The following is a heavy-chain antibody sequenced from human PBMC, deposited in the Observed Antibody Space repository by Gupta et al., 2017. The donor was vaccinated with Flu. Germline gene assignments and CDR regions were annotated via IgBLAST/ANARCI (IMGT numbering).Heavy chain of an antibody. Sequence: QAHGQGLGLMGWINPDSGRTFYAERSQGSGTLTRDTSTTTAYMEVSGLISDATAVYYCSRAPASAAWYSDLWGRGTLVTVSS. V-gene: IGHV1-2*02. J-gene: IGHJ2*01. D-gene: IGHD3-3*01. CDR2: INPDSGRT. CDR3: SRAPASAAWYSDL.